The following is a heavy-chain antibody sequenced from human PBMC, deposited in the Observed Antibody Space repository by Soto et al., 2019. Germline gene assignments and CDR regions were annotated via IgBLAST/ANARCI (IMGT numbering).Heavy chain of an antibody. V-gene: IGHV3-15*01. D-gene: IGHD4-17*01. CDR2: IKNKVDGGAA. CDR1: GITFINAW. J-gene: IGHJ4*02. CDR3: TTDPGDYQDF. Sequence: GGSLRLSCAASGITFINAWMSWVRQAPGKGLEWVGRIKNKVDGGAADYAAPVRGRFTISRDDSKNMLFLQMNNLETEDTAVYYCTTDPGDYQDFWGQGTLVTVSS.